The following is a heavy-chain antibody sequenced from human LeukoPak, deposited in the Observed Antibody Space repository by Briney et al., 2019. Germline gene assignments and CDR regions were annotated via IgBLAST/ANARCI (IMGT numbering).Heavy chain of an antibody. J-gene: IGHJ4*02. CDR3: ARPYCSGGSCHNFDY. Sequence: ASVKVSCKASGYTFTSYGISWVRQAPGQGLEWMGWINTNTGNPTYAQGFTGRFVFSLDTSVSTAYLQISSLKAEDTAVYYCARPYCSGGSCHNFDYWGQGTLVTVSS. CDR1: GYTFTSYG. V-gene: IGHV7-4-1*02. D-gene: IGHD2-15*01. CDR2: INTNTGNP.